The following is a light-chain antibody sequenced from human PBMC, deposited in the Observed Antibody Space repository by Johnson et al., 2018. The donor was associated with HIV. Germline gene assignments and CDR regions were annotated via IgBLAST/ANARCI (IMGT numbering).Light chain of an antibody. CDR2: ENN. CDR1: SSNIGNNY. CDR3: GTWDSSLSAGEV. V-gene: IGLV1-51*02. Sequence: QSVLTQPPSVSAAPGQKVTISCSGSSSNIGNNYVSWYQQLPGTAPKLLIYENNMRPSGIPDRFSGSKSGTSATLGTAGLQTGDEADYYCGTWDSSLSAGEVFGTGTKVTVL. J-gene: IGLJ1*01.